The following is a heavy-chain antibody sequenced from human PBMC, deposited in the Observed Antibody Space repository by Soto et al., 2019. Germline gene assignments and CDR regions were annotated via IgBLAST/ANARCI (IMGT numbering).Heavy chain of an antibody. CDR2: ISTTSSYI. Sequence: GGSLRLSCAASGFTFSGYSMNWVRQAPGKGLEWVSSISTTSSYIYYADSVKGRFTISRDNAKNSLYLQMNSLRAEDTSVYYCARDGWDGYNFGLDVWGQGTTVTVSS. D-gene: IGHD5-12*01. CDR1: GFTFSGYS. J-gene: IGHJ6*02. V-gene: IGHV3-21*01. CDR3: ARDGWDGYNFGLDV.